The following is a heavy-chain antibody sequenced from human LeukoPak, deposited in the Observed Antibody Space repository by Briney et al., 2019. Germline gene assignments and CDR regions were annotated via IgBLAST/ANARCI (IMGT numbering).Heavy chain of an antibody. D-gene: IGHD3-10*01. Sequence: KPSETLSLTCTVSGGSISSYYWSWIRQPPGKGLEWMGYIYYSGSTNYNPSLKSRVTISVDTSRNQFSLKLSSVTAADTTVYYCARGFDWFDPWAREPWSPSPQ. V-gene: IGHV4-59*01. J-gene: IGHJ5*02. CDR1: GGSISSYY. CDR3: ARGFDWFDP. CDR2: IYYSGST.